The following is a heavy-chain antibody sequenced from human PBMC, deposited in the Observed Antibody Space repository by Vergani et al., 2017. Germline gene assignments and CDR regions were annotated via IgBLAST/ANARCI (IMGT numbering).Heavy chain of an antibody. D-gene: IGHD3-3*01. Sequence: EVQLVESGGGLVQPGGSLKLSCAASGFTFSGSAMHWVRQASGKGLEWVGRIRSKANSYATTYAASVKGRFTISRDDSKNTAYLQMNSLKTEDTAVYYCARATRDDFWSGAFDYWGQGTLVTVSS. V-gene: IGHV3-73*01. CDR1: GFTFSGSA. J-gene: IGHJ4*02. CDR3: ARATRDDFWSGAFDY. CDR2: IRSKANSYAT.